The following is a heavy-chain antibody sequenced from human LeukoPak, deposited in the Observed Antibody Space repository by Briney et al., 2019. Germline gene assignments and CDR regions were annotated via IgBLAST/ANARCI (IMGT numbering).Heavy chain of an antibody. CDR2: IYYSGST. J-gene: IGHJ4*02. CDR1: GGSISSYY. V-gene: IGHV4-59*08. Sequence: SETLSLTCTVSGGSISSYYWSWIRQPPGKVLEWIGYIYYSGSTNYNPSLKSRVTISVDTSKNQFSLKLSSVTAADTAVYYGARHTRYDPPYDYWGQGTLVTVSS. CDR3: ARHTRYDPPYDY. D-gene: IGHD5-12*01.